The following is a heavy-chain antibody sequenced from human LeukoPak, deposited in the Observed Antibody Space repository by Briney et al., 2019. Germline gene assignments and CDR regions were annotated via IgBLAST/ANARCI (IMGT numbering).Heavy chain of an antibody. CDR3: ARGAAGMAYFDY. CDR2: INSSSSTI. Sequence: PGGSLRLSCAASGFTFSSNSMNWVRQAPGKGLEWVSYINSSSSTIYYADSVKGRFTISRDNAKDSLYLQMNSLRDEDTAVYYCARGAAGMAYFDYWGQGTLVTVSS. CDR1: GFTFSSNS. J-gene: IGHJ4*02. D-gene: IGHD5-18*01. V-gene: IGHV3-48*02.